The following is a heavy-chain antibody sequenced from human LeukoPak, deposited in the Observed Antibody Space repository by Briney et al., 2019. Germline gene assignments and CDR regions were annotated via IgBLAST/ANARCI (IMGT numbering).Heavy chain of an antibody. CDR3: ANTFGYNY. CDR1: GYTFTGYY. V-gene: IGHV1-2*02. CDR2: INPNSGDT. D-gene: IGHD5-18*01. Sequence: GASVKVSCKASGYTFTGYYVHWVRQAPGQGLEWMGWINPNSGDTNYAQKLQGRVTMTRDKSISTAYLELSRLRSDDTAVYYCANTFGYNYWGQGTLVTVSS. J-gene: IGHJ4*02.